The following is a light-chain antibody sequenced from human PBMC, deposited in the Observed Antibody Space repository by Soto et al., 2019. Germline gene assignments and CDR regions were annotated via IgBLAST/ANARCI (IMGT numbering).Light chain of an antibody. J-gene: IGKJ5*01. CDR1: QSVGSSY. CDR3: QQYGSSPPSFT. CDR2: GAS. Sequence: EIVLTQSPGTLSFSPGERATLSCRASQSVGSSYLAWYQQKPGQAPRLLIYGASNRATGVPDRFSGSGSGTDFTLTISGLEPEDFAVYYCQQYGSSPPSFTFGQGTRLEIK. V-gene: IGKV3-20*01.